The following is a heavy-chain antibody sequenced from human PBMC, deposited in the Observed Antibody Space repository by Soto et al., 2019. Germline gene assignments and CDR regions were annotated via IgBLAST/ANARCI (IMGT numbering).Heavy chain of an antibody. V-gene: IGHV3-23*01. Sequence: PGGSLRLSCAASGFTFSSYAMSWVRQAPGKGLEWVSAISGSGGNTYYADSVKGRFTISRDNSKNTLYLQMNSLRAEDTAVYYCAKASPEYYDILTGYAWFDPWGQGTLVTVS. CDR3: AKASPEYYDILTGYAWFDP. CDR1: GFTFSSYA. D-gene: IGHD3-9*01. CDR2: ISGSGGNT. J-gene: IGHJ5*02.